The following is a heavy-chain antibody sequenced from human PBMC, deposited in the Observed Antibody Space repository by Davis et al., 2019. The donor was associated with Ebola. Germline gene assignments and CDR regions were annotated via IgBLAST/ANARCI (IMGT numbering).Heavy chain of an antibody. D-gene: IGHD2-15*01. CDR2: IIPILGIA. CDR1: GGTFSSYA. J-gene: IGHJ5*02. V-gene: IGHV1-69*04. Sequence: SVKVSCKASGGTFSSYAISWVRQAPGQGLEWMGRIIPILGIANYAQKFQGRVTINADKSTSTAYMELSSLRSEDTAVYYCARSRGVVVVANPFDPWGQGTLVTVSS. CDR3: ARSRGVVVVANPFDP.